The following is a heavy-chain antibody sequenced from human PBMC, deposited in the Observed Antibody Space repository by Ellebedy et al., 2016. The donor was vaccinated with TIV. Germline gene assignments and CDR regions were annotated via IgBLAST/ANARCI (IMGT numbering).Heavy chain of an antibody. CDR3: GRGGGAS. CDR1: GVSFSGHY. CDR2: MTNSGST. D-gene: IGHD2-15*01. Sequence: SETLSLTXAVSGVSFSGHYWPWIRQPPGKGLENIGFMTNSGSTSYNPSLKSRVTMSADMSKNQISLKLTSVTTADTAVYYCGRGGGASWGQGIPVTVSS. V-gene: IGHV4-59*11. J-gene: IGHJ4*02.